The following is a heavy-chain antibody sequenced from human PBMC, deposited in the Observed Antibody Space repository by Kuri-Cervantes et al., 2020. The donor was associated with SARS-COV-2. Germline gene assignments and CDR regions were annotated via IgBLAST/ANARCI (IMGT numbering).Heavy chain of an antibody. CDR1: GFTFSSYG. CDR3: ARDLVVSSGWDYYMDV. Sequence: GESLKISCAASGFTFSSYGMHWGRQAPGKGLEWVAVIWYDGSNKYYADSVKARFTISRDNSKNTLYLQMNSLRAEDTAVHYCARDLVVSSGWDYYMDVWGKGTTVTVSS. J-gene: IGHJ6*03. CDR2: IWYDGSNK. V-gene: IGHV3-33*01. D-gene: IGHD6-19*01.